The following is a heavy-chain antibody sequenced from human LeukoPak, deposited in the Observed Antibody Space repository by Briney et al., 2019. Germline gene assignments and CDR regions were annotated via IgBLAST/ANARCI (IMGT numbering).Heavy chain of an antibody. CDR1: GFDLSTYE. Sequence: GGSLRLSCAASGFDLSTYEMTWVRQAPGKGLEWIADITISGHTKNYADSVKGRFTISRDNARTSLYLQMNSLRVEDTGVYYCARGDPHADLWGQGTLVTVSS. CDR2: ITISGHTK. V-gene: IGHV3-48*03. J-gene: IGHJ5*02. CDR3: ARGDPHADL.